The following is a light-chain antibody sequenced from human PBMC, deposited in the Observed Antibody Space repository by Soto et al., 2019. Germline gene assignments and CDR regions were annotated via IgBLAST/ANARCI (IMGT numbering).Light chain of an antibody. CDR3: AAWDDRLNGWV. J-gene: IGLJ3*02. CDR2: SNN. Sequence: QSVLTQPPSASGTPGQRVTISCSGGSSNIGSNTVNWYQQLPGTAPKLLIYSNNQRPSGVPDRFSGSKSGTSASLAISGLQSEDEAAYYCAAWDDRLNGWVFGGGTKLTVL. CDR1: SSNIGSNT. V-gene: IGLV1-44*01.